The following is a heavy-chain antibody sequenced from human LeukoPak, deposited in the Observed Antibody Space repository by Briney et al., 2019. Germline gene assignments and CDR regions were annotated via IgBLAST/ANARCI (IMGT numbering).Heavy chain of an antibody. Sequence: PGGSLRLSCAASGFTFSSHGMHGVRQAPGKGLGWVAGIWFAGRNKDYAESVRGRFPVFRDNSKNRLYREMNHLRAEDRAVFIWARDRTTYYYDSRRTDAFDTWGQETKVTVSS. D-gene: IGHD3-22*01. J-gene: IGHJ3*02. CDR1: GFTFSSHG. CDR2: IWFAGRNK. V-gene: IGHV3-33*01. CDR3: ARDRTTYYYDSRRTDAFDT.